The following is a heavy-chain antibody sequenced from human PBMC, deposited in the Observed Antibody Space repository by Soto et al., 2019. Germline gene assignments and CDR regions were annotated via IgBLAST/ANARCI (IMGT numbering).Heavy chain of an antibody. J-gene: IGHJ6*03. CDR3: ARHSGGYSYGFGESYYYYYMDV. D-gene: IGHD5-18*01. V-gene: IGHV5-51*01. CDR1: GYSFTSYW. Sequence: PGESLKISCKGSGYSFTSYWIGWVRQMPGKGLEWMGIIYPGDSDTRYSPSFQGQVTISADKSISTAYLQWSSLKASDTAMYYCARHSGGYSYGFGESYYYYYMDVWGKGTTVTVSS. CDR2: IYPGDSDT.